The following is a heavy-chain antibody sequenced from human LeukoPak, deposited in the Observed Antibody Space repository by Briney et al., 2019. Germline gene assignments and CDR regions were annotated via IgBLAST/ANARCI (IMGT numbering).Heavy chain of an antibody. D-gene: IGHD5-18*01. CDR1: GSISSGSYY. J-gene: IGHJ5*02. CDR3: ARRLIQTWFDP. CDR2: IHYSGST. V-gene: IGHV4-61*05. Sequence: KSSETLSLTCTVSGSISSGSYYWGWIRQPLGKGLEWIGYIHYSGSTNYNPSLKSRVTISIDTSKNQFSLKLKSVTAADTAVYYRARRLIQTWFDPWGQGTLVTVSS.